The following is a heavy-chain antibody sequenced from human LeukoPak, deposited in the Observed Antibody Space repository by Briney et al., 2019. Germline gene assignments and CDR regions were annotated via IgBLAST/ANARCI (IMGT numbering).Heavy chain of an antibody. Sequence: KPSETLSLTCTVSGDSINNSSHYWAWIRQPPGEGLEWIGTVYYSGATYCNPSLKSRVTISVDTSKNQFSLKLSSVTAADTAVYYCARRGLHYDFLTAYYSNLPFDSWGQGTLVTVSS. V-gene: IGHV4-39*01. CDR3: ARRGLHYDFLTAYYSNLPFDS. CDR2: VYYSGAT. D-gene: IGHD3-9*01. J-gene: IGHJ4*02. CDR1: GDSINNSSHY.